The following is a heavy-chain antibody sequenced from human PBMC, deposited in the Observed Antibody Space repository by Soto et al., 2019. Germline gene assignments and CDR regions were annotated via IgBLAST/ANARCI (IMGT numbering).Heavy chain of an antibody. J-gene: IGHJ4*02. D-gene: IGHD3-22*01. CDR3: ASNTYYYDSSGYYATDY. CDR2: IIPIFGTA. CDR1: GGTFSSYA. V-gene: IGHV1-69*13. Sequence: GASVKASCKASGGTFSSYAISWVRQAPGQGLEWMGGIIPIFGTANYAQKFQGRVTITADESTSTAYMELSSLRSEDTAVYYCASNTYYYDSSGYYATDYWGQGTLVTVSS.